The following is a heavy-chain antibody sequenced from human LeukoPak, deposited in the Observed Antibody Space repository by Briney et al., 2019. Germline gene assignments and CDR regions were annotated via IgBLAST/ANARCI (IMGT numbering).Heavy chain of an antibody. CDR2: TKPDGSAE. J-gene: IGHJ4*02. V-gene: IGHV3-7*01. D-gene: IGHD2-15*01. Sequence: RGGSLRLSCAASGFTCRNYWMGWVRQAPGKGLEWVANTKPDGSAEYYADSVRGRFTTSRDNANNFLYLQMNRLRAEDTAVYYCARDGGLNTNFDSWGQGTLVTVSS. CDR3: ARDGGLNTNFDS. CDR1: GFTCRNYW.